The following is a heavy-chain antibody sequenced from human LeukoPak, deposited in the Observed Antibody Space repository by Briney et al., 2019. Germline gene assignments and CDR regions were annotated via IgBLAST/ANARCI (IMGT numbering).Heavy chain of an antibody. CDR2: MNPNSGNT. CDR3: ARDRARGRRLDSGYDPRGDNWFDP. Sequence: ASVKVSCKASGYTFTSYDINWVRQATGQGLEWMGWMNPNSGNTGYAQKFQGRVTITRNTSISTAYMELSSLRSEDTAVYYCARDRARGRRLDSGYDPRGDNWFDPWGQGTLVTVSS. D-gene: IGHD5-12*01. V-gene: IGHV1-8*03. J-gene: IGHJ5*02. CDR1: GYTFTSYD.